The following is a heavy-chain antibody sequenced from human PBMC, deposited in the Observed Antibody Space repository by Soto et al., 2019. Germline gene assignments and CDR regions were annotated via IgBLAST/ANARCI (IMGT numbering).Heavy chain of an antibody. CDR3: ARGIAVRPLDY. CDR1: GFTFSSYG. J-gene: IGHJ4*02. V-gene: IGHV3-33*01. Sequence: QVQLVESGGGVVQPGRSLRLSCAASGFTFSSYGMHWVRQAPGKGLEWVAVIWYDGSNKYYADSVKGRFTISRDNSKNTLYLQMNSLRAEDTAVYYCARGIAVRPLDYWGQGTLLTVSS. CDR2: IWYDGSNK. D-gene: IGHD6-6*01.